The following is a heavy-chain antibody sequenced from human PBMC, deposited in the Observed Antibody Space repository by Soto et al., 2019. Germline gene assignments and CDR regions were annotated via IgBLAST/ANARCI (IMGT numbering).Heavy chain of an antibody. CDR1: GFTFSSYA. V-gene: IGHV3-23*01. D-gene: IGHD2-21*02. CDR3: AKGRAYCGGDCYLSDFDY. CDR2: ISGSGGST. Sequence: GGSLRLSCAASGFTFSSYAMSWVRQAPGKGLEWVSAISGSGGSTYYADSVKGRFTISRDNSKNTLYLQMNSLRAEDTAVYYCAKGRAYCGGDCYLSDFDYWGQGTLVTVSS. J-gene: IGHJ4*02.